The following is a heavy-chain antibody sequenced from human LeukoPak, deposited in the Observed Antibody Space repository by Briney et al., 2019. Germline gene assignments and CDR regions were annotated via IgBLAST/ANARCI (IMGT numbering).Heavy chain of an antibody. CDR3: ARVGYCSSTSCLPFDY. J-gene: IGHJ4*02. V-gene: IGHV1-69*13. D-gene: IGHD2-2*01. CDR1: GGTFSSYA. Sequence: SVKVSCKASGGTFSSYAISWVRQAPGQGLEWMGGIIPIFGTANYAQRFQGRVTITADESTSTAYMELSSLRSEDTAVYYCARVGYCSSTSCLPFDYWGQGTLVTVSS. CDR2: IIPIFGTA.